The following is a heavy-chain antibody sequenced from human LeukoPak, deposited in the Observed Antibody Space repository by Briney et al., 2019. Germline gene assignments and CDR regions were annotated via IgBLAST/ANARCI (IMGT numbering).Heavy chain of an antibody. CDR1: GFTFSSYS. J-gene: IGHJ3*02. D-gene: IGHD1-14*01. CDR2: ISSSSSYI. CDR3: PSGSKGTGWAFDI. V-gene: IGHV3-21*01. Sequence: KAGGSLRLSCAASGFTFSSYSMNWVRQAPGKGLEWVSSISSSSSYIYYADSVKGRFTISRDNAKNSLYLQMNSLRAEDTAVYYCPSGSKGTGWAFDIWGQGTMVTVSS.